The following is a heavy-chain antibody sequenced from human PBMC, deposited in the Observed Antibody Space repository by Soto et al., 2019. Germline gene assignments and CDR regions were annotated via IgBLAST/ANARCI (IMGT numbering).Heavy chain of an antibody. CDR1: GYSISSSNW. CDR2: IYYSGST. D-gene: IGHD2-2*01. Sequence: SETVSLTCAVSGYSISSSNWWGWIRQPPGKGLEWIGYIYYSGSTYYNQSLKSRVTMSVDTSKNQFSLKLSSVTAVDTAVYYCARNAARYCSSTSCYGDYCMDVWGQGTTVTVSS. J-gene: IGHJ6*02. V-gene: IGHV4-28*01. CDR3: ARNAARYCSSTSCYGDYCMDV.